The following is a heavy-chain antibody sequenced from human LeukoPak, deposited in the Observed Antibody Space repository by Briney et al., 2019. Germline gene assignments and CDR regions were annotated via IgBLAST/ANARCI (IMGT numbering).Heavy chain of an antibody. CDR2: INGNGGST. CDR3: AKTRPGGDSFDF. V-gene: IGHV3-23*01. J-gene: IGHJ4*02. D-gene: IGHD2-21*02. Sequence: GGSLRLSCVASGFTFSSYAMTWVRQAPGKGLEWVSSINGNGGSTYYPASVRGRFTISRDNSENTLYLQMNSLRTEDTAVYYCAKTRPGGDSFDFWGQGTLVTVSS. CDR1: GFTFSSYA.